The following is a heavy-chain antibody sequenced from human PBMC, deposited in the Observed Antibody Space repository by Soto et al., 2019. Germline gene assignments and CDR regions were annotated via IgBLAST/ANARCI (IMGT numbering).Heavy chain of an antibody. CDR2: INHSGST. D-gene: IGHD6-19*01. J-gene: IGHJ4*02. V-gene: IGHV4-34*01. CDR3: AKDLGVHGWSTDH. Sequence: ETLSLTCAVYGGSFSGYYWSWIRQPPGKGLEWIGEINHSGSTNYNPSLKSRVTISVDTSKNQFSLKLSSVTAADTAVYYCAKDLGVHGWSTDHWGQGTLVAVSS. CDR1: GGSFSGYY.